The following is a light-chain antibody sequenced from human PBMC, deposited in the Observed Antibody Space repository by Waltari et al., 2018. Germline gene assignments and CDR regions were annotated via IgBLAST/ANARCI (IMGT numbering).Light chain of an antibody. Sequence: ILLPHSPSSLPAPVGDRVTIPCRASQDIGSYLAWYQQKLGKAPKVLIYGASTLRSGVPSRFSGSGSGTGFTLTISSLQPEDFATYYCQHLTSYPYTFGQGTKLEIK. V-gene: IGKV1-9*01. J-gene: IGKJ2*01. CDR3: QHLTSYPYT. CDR2: GAS. CDR1: QDIGSY.